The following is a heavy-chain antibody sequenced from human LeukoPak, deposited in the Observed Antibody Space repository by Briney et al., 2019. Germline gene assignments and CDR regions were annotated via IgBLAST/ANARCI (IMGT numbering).Heavy chain of an antibody. CDR1: GGSISSYY. J-gene: IGHJ2*01. Sequence: PSETLSLTCTVSGGSISSYYWSWIQQPPGKGLEWIGYIYYSGSTNYNPSLKSRVTISVDTSKNQFSLKLSSVTAADTAVYYCARVPAVAGPGYFDLWGRGTLVTVSS. CDR3: ARVPAVAGPGYFDL. V-gene: IGHV4-59*01. D-gene: IGHD6-19*01. CDR2: IYYSGST.